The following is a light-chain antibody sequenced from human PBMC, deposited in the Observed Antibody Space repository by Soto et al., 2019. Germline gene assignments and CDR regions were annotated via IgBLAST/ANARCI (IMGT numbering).Light chain of an antibody. J-gene: IGLJ2*01. CDR3: QVWDSSSDHVV. V-gene: IGLV3-21*02. CDR1: NIRSKS. CDR2: DDS. Sequence: SYELTQSPSVSVAPGQTARITCGGNNIRSKSVHWYQQKPGQAPVLVVYDDSDRPSGIPERFSGSNSGNTATLTISRVEAGDEADFYCQVWDSSSDHVVFGGGTKVTVL.